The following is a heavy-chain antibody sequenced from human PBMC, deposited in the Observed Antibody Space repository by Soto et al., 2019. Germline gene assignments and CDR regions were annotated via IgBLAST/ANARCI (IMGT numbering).Heavy chain of an antibody. CDR1: GFTFSSYA. CDR2: ISYDGSNK. V-gene: IGHV3-30-3*01. D-gene: IGHD4-4*01. Sequence: QVQLVESGGGVVQPGRSLRLSCAASGFTFSSYAMHWVRQAPGKGLEWVAVISYDGSNKYYADSVKGRFTISRDNSKNTLYLQMNSLRAEDTAVYYCAREGEYSNYVKGEYYFDYWGQGTLVTVSS. J-gene: IGHJ4*02. CDR3: AREGEYSNYVKGEYYFDY.